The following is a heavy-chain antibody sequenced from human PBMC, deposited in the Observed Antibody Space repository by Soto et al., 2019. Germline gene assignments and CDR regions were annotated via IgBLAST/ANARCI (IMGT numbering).Heavy chain of an antibody. J-gene: IGHJ6*02. D-gene: IGHD1-7*01. CDR1: GERITGFW. CDR2: IYPGDSDT. CDR3: ARHHDRRKLELRIHNYYCSGMDV. V-gene: IGHV5-51*01. Sequence: VQPKKDRWKGSGERITGFWGGRMSQKTGKGLEWMGIIYPGDSDTRYSPSFQGQVTISADKSISTAYLPWSSLKASDTAMYSCARHHDRRKLELRIHNYYCSGMDVWGQGTTVTVPS.